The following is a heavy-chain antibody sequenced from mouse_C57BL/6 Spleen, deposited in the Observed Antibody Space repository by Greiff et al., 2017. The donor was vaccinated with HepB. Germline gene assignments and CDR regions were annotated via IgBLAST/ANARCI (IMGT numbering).Heavy chain of an antibody. Sequence: EVQRVESGEGLVKPGGSLKLSCAASGFTFSSYAMSWVRQTPEKRLEWVAYISSGGDYIYYADTVKGRFTISRDNARNTLYLQMSSLKSEDTAMYYCTREELGRGYFDVWGTGTTVTVSS. CDR3: TREELGRGYFDV. V-gene: IGHV5-9-1*02. CDR2: ISSGGDYI. CDR1: GFTFSSYA. J-gene: IGHJ1*03. D-gene: IGHD4-1*01.